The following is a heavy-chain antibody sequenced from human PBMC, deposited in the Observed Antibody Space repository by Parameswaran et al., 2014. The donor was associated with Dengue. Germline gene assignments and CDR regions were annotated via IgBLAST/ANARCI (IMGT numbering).Heavy chain of an antibody. CDR3: ARHGSWNYFDY. D-gene: IGHD2-15*01. Sequence: AISSARWIRQPPGKGLEWIGYIYYSGSTNYNPSLKSRVTISVDTSKNQFSLRLSSLTAADTAVYYCARHGSWNYFDYWGQGTLVTVSS. V-gene: IGHV4-59*08. J-gene: IGHJ4*02. CDR1: AISSA. CDR2: IYYSGST.